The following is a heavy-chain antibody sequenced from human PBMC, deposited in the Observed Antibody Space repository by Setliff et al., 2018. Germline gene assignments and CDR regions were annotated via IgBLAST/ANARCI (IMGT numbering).Heavy chain of an antibody. CDR3: AREGVDTRSSTDYRYYMDV. Sequence: GASVKVSCKASGYTFTSYGISWVRQVPGQGLEWMGWITIYNGNTNYAQKFQDRVSMTTDASTNTAFMQLSSLRSDDTAVYYCAREGVDTRSSTDYRYYMDVWGKGTTVTV. V-gene: IGHV1-18*01. CDR2: ITIYNGNT. CDR1: GYTFTSYG. D-gene: IGHD5-18*01. J-gene: IGHJ6*03.